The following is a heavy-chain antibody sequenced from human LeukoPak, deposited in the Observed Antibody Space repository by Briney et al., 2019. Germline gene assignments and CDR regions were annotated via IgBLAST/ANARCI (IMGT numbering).Heavy chain of an antibody. CDR2: ISGSGGST. CDR3: ARDRSCTGGSCYMDV. D-gene: IGHD2-15*01. J-gene: IGHJ6*03. Sequence: PGGSLRLSCVASGFTFSSYAMSWVRQAPGKGLEWASDISGSGGSTYYADSVKGRFTISRDNSKNTLSLQMSSLRVEDTAVYYCARDRSCTGGSCYMDVWGRGTTVTVSS. CDR1: GFTFSSYA. V-gene: IGHV3-23*01.